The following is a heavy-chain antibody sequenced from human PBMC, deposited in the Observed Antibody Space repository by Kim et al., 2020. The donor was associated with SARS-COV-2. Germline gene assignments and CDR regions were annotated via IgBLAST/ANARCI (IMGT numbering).Heavy chain of an antibody. D-gene: IGHD3-22*01. Sequence: SETLSLTCTVSGGSISSGGYYWSWIRQHPGKGLEWIGYIYYSGSTYYNPSLKSRVTISVDTSKNQFSLKLSSVTAADTAVYYCARGDYDSSGYFQLFDYWGQGTLVTVSS. CDR1: GGSISSGGYY. J-gene: IGHJ4*02. CDR3: ARGDYDSSGYFQLFDY. V-gene: IGHV4-31*03. CDR2: IYYSGST.